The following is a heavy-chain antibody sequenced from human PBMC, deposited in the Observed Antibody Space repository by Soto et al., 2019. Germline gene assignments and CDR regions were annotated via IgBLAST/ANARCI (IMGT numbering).Heavy chain of an antibody. CDR3: ARDDYVLLWLGELGY. CDR1: GFTFSSYA. J-gene: IGHJ4*02. V-gene: IGHV3-30-3*01. CDR2: ISYDGSNK. Sequence: QVQLVESGGGVVQPGRSLRLSCAASGFTFSSYAMHWVRQAPGKGLEWVAVISYDGSNKYYADSVKGRFTISRDNSKNTLYLQMNSLRAEDTAVYYCARDDYVLLWLGELGYWGQGTLVTVSS. D-gene: IGHD3-10*01.